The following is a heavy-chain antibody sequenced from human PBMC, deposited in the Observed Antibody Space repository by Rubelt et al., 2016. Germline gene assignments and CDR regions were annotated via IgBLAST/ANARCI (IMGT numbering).Heavy chain of an antibody. J-gene: IGHJ4*02. Sequence: QVQLQQWGAGLLKPSETLSLTCAVYGGSFSGYYWSWIRQPPGKGLEWIGEINHSGSTNYNPSLKRRVTISVDTSKNQFSLKLSSVTAADTAVYYCARTPVVAGYFDYWGQGTLVTVSS. CDR2: INHSGST. CDR3: ARTPVVAGYFDY. CDR1: GGSFSGYY. D-gene: IGHD2-15*01. V-gene: IGHV4-34*01.